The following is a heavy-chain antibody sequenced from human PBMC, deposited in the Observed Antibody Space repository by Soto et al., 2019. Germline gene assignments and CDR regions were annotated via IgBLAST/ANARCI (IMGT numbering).Heavy chain of an antibody. CDR1: GYTFTSYD. Sequence: QVQLVQSGAEVKKPGASVKVSCKASGYTFTSYDINCVRQATGQVLEWMGWMNPNSGNTGYAQTFQGRVTMSRNTSIITAYMELSSLRSAETAVYFCARGYEYVGGSFRNYYCLDVWGQGPTATVSS. D-gene: IGHD3-16*02. CDR3: ARGYEYVGGSFRNYYCLDV. CDR2: MNPNSGNT. J-gene: IGHJ6*02. V-gene: IGHV1-8*01.